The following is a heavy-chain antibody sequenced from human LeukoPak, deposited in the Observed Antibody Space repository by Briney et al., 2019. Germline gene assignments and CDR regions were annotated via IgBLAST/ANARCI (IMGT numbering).Heavy chain of an antibody. J-gene: IGHJ4*02. CDR3: ARDRGSTFDY. Sequence: GSLRLSCAASGFTFSSYWMHWVRQAPGKELVWVSSINSGGSSTTYADSVKGRFTISRDNAKNTLYLQVNSLRAEDTAVYYCARDRGSTFDYWGQGTLVTVSS. CDR1: GFTFSSYW. D-gene: IGHD3-10*01. V-gene: IGHV3-74*01. CDR2: INSGGSST.